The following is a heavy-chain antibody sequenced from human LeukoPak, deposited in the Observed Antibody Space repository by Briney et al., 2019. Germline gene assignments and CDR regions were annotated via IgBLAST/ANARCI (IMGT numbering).Heavy chain of an antibody. D-gene: IGHD1-26*01. Sequence: PGGSLRLSCAASGFTFDDYGMSWVRQAPGKGLEWASGINWNGGSTNYADSVKGRFTISRDNAKNSLYLQMNSLRAEDTALYYCTSTGILGATTGVGLFDYWGQGTLVTVSS. CDR2: INWNGGST. CDR1: GFTFDDYG. V-gene: IGHV3-20*04. CDR3: TSTGILGATTGVGLFDY. J-gene: IGHJ4*02.